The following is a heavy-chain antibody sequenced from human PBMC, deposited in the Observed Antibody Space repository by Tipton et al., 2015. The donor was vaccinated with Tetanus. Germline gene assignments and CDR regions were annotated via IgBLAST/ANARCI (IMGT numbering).Heavy chain of an antibody. CDR3: ARFRLLWFGETTAYYYYGMDV. Sequence: QSGPEVKKPGASVKVSCKASGYTFTSYDINWVRQATGQGLEWMGWMNPNSGNTGYAQKFQGRVTMTRNTSISTPYMELSSLRSEDTAVYYCARFRLLWFGETTAYYYYGMDVWGQGTTVTVSS. D-gene: IGHD3-10*01. CDR1: GYTFTSYD. J-gene: IGHJ6*02. V-gene: IGHV1-8*01. CDR2: MNPNSGNT.